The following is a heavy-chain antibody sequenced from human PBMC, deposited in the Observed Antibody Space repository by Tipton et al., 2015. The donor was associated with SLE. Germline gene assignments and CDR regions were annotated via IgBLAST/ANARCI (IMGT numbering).Heavy chain of an antibody. CDR1: GGSISGYY. D-gene: IGHD6-13*01. Sequence: TLSLTCTVSGGSISGYYWSWIRQSPGEGLEWIGYIYYSGSTNYNPSLKSRVTISVDTSKNQFSLKLSSVTAADTAVYYCAREGSSSSPGLVDPWGQGTLVTVSS. CDR3: AREGSSSSPGLVDP. V-gene: IGHV4-59*01. CDR2: IYYSGST. J-gene: IGHJ5*02.